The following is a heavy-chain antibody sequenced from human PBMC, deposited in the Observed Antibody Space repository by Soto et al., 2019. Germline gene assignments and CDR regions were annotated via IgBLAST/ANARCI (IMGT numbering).Heavy chain of an antibody. CDR2: IRSKAYGGTT. CDR1: GFTFGDYA. CDR3: TRVEEQSTEITMIVVVTKLFDY. J-gene: IGHJ4*02. Sequence: GGSLRLSCTASGFTFGDYAMSWFRQAPGKGLEWVGFIRSKAYGGTTEYVASVKGRFTISRDDSKSIAYLQMNSLKTEDTAVYYCTRVEEQSTEITMIVVVTKLFDYWGQGTLVTVSS. D-gene: IGHD3-22*01. V-gene: IGHV3-49*03.